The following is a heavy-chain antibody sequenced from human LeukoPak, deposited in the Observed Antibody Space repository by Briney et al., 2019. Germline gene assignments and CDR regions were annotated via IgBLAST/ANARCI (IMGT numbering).Heavy chain of an antibody. V-gene: IGHV3-21*01. Sequence: GGSLRLSCAASGFTFSRYSMNWVRQAPGKGLEWVASISSTSTFIYSADSVKGRFTISRDTAKNSLFLQMNSLGAEDTAIYYCARDYFDSSDYPQTYYYYYMDVWGKGTTVTVSS. CDR3: ARDYFDSSDYPQTYYYYYMDV. CDR2: ISSTSTFI. D-gene: IGHD3-22*01. CDR1: GFTFSRYS. J-gene: IGHJ6*03.